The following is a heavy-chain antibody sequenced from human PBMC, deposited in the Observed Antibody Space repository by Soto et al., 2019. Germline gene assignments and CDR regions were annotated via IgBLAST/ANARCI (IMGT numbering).Heavy chain of an antibody. J-gene: IGHJ4*02. CDR3: VREATCSNGVCKFDY. Sequence: GGSLRLSCAASGFTFSPYEMSWVRQAPGKGLEWISYISSSGSTIHYADSVKGRFSISRDNAKKSLFMQMNSLRAEDTAVYYCVREATCSNGVCKFDYWGRGTLVTVSS. CDR1: GFTFSPYE. CDR2: ISSSGSTI. V-gene: IGHV3-48*03. D-gene: IGHD2-8*01.